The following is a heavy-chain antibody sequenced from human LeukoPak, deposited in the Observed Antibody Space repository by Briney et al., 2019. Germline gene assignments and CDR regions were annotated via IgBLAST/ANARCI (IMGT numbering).Heavy chain of an antibody. V-gene: IGHV3-9*01. J-gene: IGHJ2*01. CDR1: GFIFDDYA. D-gene: IGHD3-10*01. CDR3: ARGLGGDQGYFDL. CDR2: ISWNSGSL. Sequence: PGRSLSLSCAASGFIFDDYAMHWVRQAPGKGLEWVSGISWNSGSLAYADSVKGRFTISRDNAKNSLYLQMNSLRTEDTALYYCARGLGGDQGYFDLWGRGSLATVSS.